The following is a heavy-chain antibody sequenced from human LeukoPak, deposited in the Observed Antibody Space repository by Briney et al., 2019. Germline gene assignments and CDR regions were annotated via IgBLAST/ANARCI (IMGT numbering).Heavy chain of an antibody. CDR3: AKEGLWFGELLNY. J-gene: IGHJ4*02. D-gene: IGHD3-10*01. V-gene: IGHV3-23*01. Sequence: GGSLRLSCAASGFTFSSYGMSWVRQAPGKGLEWVSAISGSGGSTYYADSVKGRFTISRNNSKNTLYLQMNSLRAEDTAVYYCAKEGLWFGELLNYWGQGTLVTVSS. CDR1: GFTFSSYG. CDR2: ISGSGGST.